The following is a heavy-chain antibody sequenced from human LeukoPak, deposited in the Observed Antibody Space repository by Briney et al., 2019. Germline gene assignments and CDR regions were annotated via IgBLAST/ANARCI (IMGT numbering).Heavy chain of an antibody. Sequence: GASVKVSCKASGYTFTSYAMHWVRQAPGQRLEWMGWINAGNGNTKYPQKFQGRVTITRDTSASTAYMELSSLRSEDTAVYYCARGRDGYRVFDYWGQGTLVTVSS. V-gene: IGHV1-3*01. D-gene: IGHD5-24*01. J-gene: IGHJ4*02. CDR3: ARGRDGYRVFDY. CDR2: INAGNGNT. CDR1: GYTFTSYA.